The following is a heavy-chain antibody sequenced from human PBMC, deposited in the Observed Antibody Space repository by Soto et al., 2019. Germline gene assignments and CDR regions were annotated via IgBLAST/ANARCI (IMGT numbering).Heavy chain of an antibody. CDR2: MNPNSGNT. Sequence: GASVKVSCKASGYTFTSYDINWVRQATGQGLEWMGWMNPNSGNTGYAQKFQGRATMTRNTSISTAYMELSSLRSEDTAVYYCARAEIMITFGGVIVNHAFDIWGQGTMVTVSS. CDR3: ARAEIMITFGGVIVNHAFDI. J-gene: IGHJ3*02. D-gene: IGHD3-16*02. CDR1: GYTFTSYD. V-gene: IGHV1-8*01.